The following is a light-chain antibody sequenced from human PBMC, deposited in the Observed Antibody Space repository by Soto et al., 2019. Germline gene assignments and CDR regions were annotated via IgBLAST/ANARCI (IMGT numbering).Light chain of an antibody. Sequence: EIVMTQSPATLSVSPGERATLSCRASQSVGSYLAWYQQRPGQAPRLLMYDASDRATGIPARFSGSGSGTDFTLTISSLEPEDFAVYYCQQRSNWPWTFGQGTKVDIK. J-gene: IGKJ1*01. CDR1: QSVGSY. CDR2: DAS. CDR3: QQRSNWPWT. V-gene: IGKV3-11*01.